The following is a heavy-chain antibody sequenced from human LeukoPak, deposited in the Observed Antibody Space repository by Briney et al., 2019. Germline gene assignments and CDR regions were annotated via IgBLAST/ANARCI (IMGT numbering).Heavy chain of an antibody. Sequence: GGSLRLSCAASGFTFSSYAMSWVRQAPGKGLEWISYIGISSGNTKYAGSVKGRFTISGDKAKNSLYLQMNSLRVEDTAVYYCARDYKYAFDNWGQGTLVTVSS. D-gene: IGHD5-24*01. V-gene: IGHV3-48*01. J-gene: IGHJ4*02. CDR1: GFTFSSYA. CDR3: ARDYKYAFDN. CDR2: IGISSGNT.